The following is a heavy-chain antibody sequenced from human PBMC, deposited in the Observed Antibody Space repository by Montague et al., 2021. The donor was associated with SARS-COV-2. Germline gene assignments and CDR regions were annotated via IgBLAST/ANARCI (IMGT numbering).Heavy chain of an antibody. V-gene: IGHV2-5*01. Sequence: PALVKPTQTLTLTCNFSGFSPTTSGAAVGWIRQPPGKALEWLALIYWHDNKYYSPSLKKGLTITKDTSKNHVSLTLTNMDPVDTGTYYCVRRLSRDGYGMDVFDIWGQGTRVTVSS. CDR3: VRRLSRDGYGMDVFDI. CDR1: GFSPTTSGAA. D-gene: IGHD5-24*01. CDR2: IYWHDNK. J-gene: IGHJ3*02.